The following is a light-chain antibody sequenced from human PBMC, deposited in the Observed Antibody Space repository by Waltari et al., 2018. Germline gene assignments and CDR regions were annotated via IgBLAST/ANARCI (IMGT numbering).Light chain of an antibody. J-gene: IGKJ1*01. CDR2: GAS. Sequence: EIVMTQSPATLSVSPGERATLPCRASQSIRSHLPWYQQKPGQAPRLLIYGASTRATGIPARFSGSGSGTEFTLTISSLQSEDLAVYYCQQYNIWPPWTFGQGTKVEIK. V-gene: IGKV3-15*01. CDR1: QSIRSH. CDR3: QQYNIWPPWT.